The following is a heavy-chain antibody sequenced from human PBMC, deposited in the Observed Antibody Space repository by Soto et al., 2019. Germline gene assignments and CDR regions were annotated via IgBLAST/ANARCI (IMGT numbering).Heavy chain of an antibody. CDR3: ARGGTPIDY. J-gene: IGHJ4*02. CDR1: GYTFTNFG. Sequence: QVQLVQSGAEVKKPGASVKVSCKASGYTFTNFGISWVRQAPGQGLEWMGWISAYTGNTNYARKFQGRVTTTTDTSTSTAYMELRSLSSDDMAEYLCARGGTPIDYWCQGTLVTVSS. D-gene: IGHD3-16*01. CDR2: ISAYTGNT. V-gene: IGHV1-18*03.